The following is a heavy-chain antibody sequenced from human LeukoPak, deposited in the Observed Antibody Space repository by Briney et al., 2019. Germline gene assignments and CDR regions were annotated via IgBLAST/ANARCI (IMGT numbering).Heavy chain of an antibody. Sequence: GEPLKISCKGSGYSFTSYWIGWVRQMPGKGLEWMGIIYPGDSDTRYSPSFQGQVTISADKSISTAYLQWSSLKASDTAMYYCARQYDILTGYPDYWGQGTLVTVSS. CDR2: IYPGDSDT. D-gene: IGHD3-9*01. CDR3: ARQYDILTGYPDY. CDR1: GYSFTSYW. J-gene: IGHJ4*02. V-gene: IGHV5-51*01.